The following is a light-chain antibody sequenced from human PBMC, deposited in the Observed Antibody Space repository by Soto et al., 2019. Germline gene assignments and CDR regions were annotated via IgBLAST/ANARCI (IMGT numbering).Light chain of an antibody. J-gene: IGLJ1*01. CDR3: AAWDDSLNGYV. CDR1: SSNIGSNT. CDR2: SEN. V-gene: IGLV1-44*01. Sequence: QSVLTQPPSASGTPGQRVTISCSVSSSNIGSNTVNWYQQLPGTAPKLLIYSENHRPSGVPDRFSGSKSGTSASLAIGGLQSEDEGAYYCAAWDDSLNGYVFGIGTKVTVL.